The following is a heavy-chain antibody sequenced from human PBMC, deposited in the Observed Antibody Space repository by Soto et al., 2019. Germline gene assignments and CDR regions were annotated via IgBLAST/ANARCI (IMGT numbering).Heavy chain of an antibody. CDR1: GDSISTVDYF. CDR2: IYKSATT. J-gene: IGHJ5*01. D-gene: IGHD2-15*01. CDR3: ARGRYCLTGRCFPNWFDS. V-gene: IGHV4-30-4*01. Sequence: SETLSLTCSVSGDSISTVDYFWAWIRQPPGQALEYIGYIYKSATTYYNPSFEGRVAISLDTSKSHFSLNVTSVTAADTAVYFCARGRYCLTGRCFPNWFDSWGQGTLVTVS.